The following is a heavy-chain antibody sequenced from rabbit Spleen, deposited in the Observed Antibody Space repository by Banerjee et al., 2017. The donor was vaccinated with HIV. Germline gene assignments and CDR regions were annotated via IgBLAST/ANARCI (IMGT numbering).Heavy chain of an antibody. J-gene: IGHJ4*01. CDR2: IHAGSSGST. V-gene: IGHV1S45*01. CDR1: RFSFSTSYW. D-gene: IGHD1-1*01. Sequence: QEQLVESRGGLVKPGGSLKLSCTASRFSFSTSYWICWVRQAPGKGLEWIACIHAGSSGSTYSATWAKGRFTCSKTSSTTVTLQMTRLTAADTATYFCARDGRSTSAWSFNLWGPGTLVTVS. CDR3: ARDGRSTSAWSFNL.